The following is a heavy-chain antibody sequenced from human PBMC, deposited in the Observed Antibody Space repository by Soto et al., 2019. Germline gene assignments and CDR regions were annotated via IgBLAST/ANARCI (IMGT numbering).Heavy chain of an antibody. CDR2: ISYDGSNK. V-gene: IGHV3-30*03. Sequence: PGGSLRLSCAASGFTFSSYGMHWVRQTPGKGLEWVAIISYDGSNKYYADSVKGRFTISRDNSKNTLYLQMNSLRAEDTAVYYCASGPAGYFDYWGQGTLVTVSS. CDR3: ASGPAGYFDY. J-gene: IGHJ4*02. D-gene: IGHD2-2*01. CDR1: GFTFSSYG.